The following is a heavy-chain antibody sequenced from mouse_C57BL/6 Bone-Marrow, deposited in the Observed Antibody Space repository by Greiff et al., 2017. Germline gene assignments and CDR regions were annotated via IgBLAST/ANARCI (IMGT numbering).Heavy chain of an antibody. CDR1: GYTFTSYW. D-gene: IGHD1-1*02. J-gene: IGHJ3*01. CDR2: IDPSDSDT. Sequence: QVQLQQPGAELVRPGSSVKLSCKASGYTFTSYWMHWVKQRPIQGLEWIGNIDPSDSDTHYNQKVKDKATLTVNKSSRTAYMQLSSLTSEDSAVYYYARSRWAWFAYWGQGTLVTVSA. V-gene: IGHV1-52*01. CDR3: ARSRWAWFAY.